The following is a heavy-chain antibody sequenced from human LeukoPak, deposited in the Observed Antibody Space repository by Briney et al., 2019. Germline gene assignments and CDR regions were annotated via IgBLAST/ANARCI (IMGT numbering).Heavy chain of an antibody. Sequence: GASVKVSCKAFGYTFTSYGISWVRQAPGQGLEWMGGISAYNGNTNYAQKLQGRVTMTTDTSTNTAYMELRSLRSDDTAVYYCARDLQLWSNYFDYWGQGTLVTVSS. J-gene: IGHJ4*02. CDR2: ISAYNGNT. CDR1: GYTFTSYG. D-gene: IGHD3-10*01. CDR3: ARDLQLWSNYFDY. V-gene: IGHV1-18*01.